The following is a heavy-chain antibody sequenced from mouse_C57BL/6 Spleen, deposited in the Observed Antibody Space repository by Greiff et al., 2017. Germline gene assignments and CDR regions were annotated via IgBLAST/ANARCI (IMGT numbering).Heavy chain of an antibody. V-gene: IGHV1-80*01. J-gene: IGHJ1*03. Sequence: VQLQESGAELVKPGASVKISCKASGYAFSSYWMNWVKQRPGKGLEWIGQIYPGDGDTNYNGKFKGKATLTADKSSSTAYMQLSSLTSEDSAVYFCARSTVVGYFDVWGTGTTVTVSS. CDR1: GYAFSSYW. CDR3: ARSTVVGYFDV. CDR2: IYPGDGDT. D-gene: IGHD1-1*01.